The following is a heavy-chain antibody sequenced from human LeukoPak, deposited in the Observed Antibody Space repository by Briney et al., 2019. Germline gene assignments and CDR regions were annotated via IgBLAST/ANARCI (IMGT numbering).Heavy chain of an antibody. Sequence: APVKVSCKASGYTFTSYYMHWVRQAPGQGLEWMGIINPSGGSTSYAQKFQGRVTMTRDMSTSTVYMELSSLRSEDTAVYYCARAKETYDYGDYGYTLDYWGQGTLVTVSS. D-gene: IGHD4-17*01. J-gene: IGHJ4*02. CDR1: GYTFTSYY. CDR2: INPSGGST. CDR3: ARAKETYDYGDYGYTLDY. V-gene: IGHV1-46*01.